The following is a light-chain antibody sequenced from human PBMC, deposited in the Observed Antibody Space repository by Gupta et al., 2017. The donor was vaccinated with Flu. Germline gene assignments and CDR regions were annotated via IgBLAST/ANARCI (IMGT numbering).Light chain of an antibody. CDR2: STN. V-gene: IGLV8-61*01. Sequence: QTVVTQEPSSSVSPGRTVTLTCGLSSGSVSTSYYPSWYQQTPGQAPRTLIYSTNTRSSGIPDRFSGSILGNKAALTITGAQADDESDYYCVLYMGSGIWVFGGGTKLTVL. CDR1: SGSVSTSYY. J-gene: IGLJ3*02. CDR3: VLYMGSGIWV.